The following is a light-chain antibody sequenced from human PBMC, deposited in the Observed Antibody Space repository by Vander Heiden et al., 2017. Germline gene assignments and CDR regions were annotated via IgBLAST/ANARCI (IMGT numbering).Light chain of an antibody. J-gene: IGLJ2*01. V-gene: IGLV1-44*01. CDR3: AAWDDSLTGLV. CDR2: NND. Sequence: QSVLTQPPSTSGTPGQRVTIPCSGSSSNIGSNAVNWYQQLPGAPPRLLIYNNDQRPSGVPDRFSGSKSGTSASLSVSGLRSEDEADYYCAAWDDSLTGLVFGGGTKLTVL. CDR1: SSNIGSNA.